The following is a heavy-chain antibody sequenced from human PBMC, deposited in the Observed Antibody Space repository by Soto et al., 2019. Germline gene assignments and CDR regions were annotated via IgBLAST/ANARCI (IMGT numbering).Heavy chain of an antibody. Sequence: DVQLLESGGGLVQPGKSLRLSCAASGFSFISYAMSWVRQVPGQRLEWVSSISDSGGRTFYAESVEGRCTISRDDSTSTLFLQLNSLRAEDTAIYYCTKGGVRFLEWLGDVWGQGTTVTVSS. CDR2: ISDSGGRT. CDR3: TKGGVRFLEWLGDV. V-gene: IGHV3-23*01. J-gene: IGHJ6*02. CDR1: GFSFISYA. D-gene: IGHD3-3*01.